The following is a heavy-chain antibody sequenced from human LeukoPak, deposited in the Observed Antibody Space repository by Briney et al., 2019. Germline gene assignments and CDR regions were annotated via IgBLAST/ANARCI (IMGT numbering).Heavy chain of an antibody. V-gene: IGHV1-69*05. J-gene: IGHJ4*02. Sequence: SVKVSCKASGGTFSSYAISWVRQAPGQGLEWIGGIIPIFGTANYAQKFQGRVTITTDESTSTAYMELSSLRSEDTAVYYCASRVTAGPYFDYWGQGTLVTVSS. CDR3: ASRVTAGPYFDY. D-gene: IGHD2-21*02. CDR2: IIPIFGTA. CDR1: GGTFSSYA.